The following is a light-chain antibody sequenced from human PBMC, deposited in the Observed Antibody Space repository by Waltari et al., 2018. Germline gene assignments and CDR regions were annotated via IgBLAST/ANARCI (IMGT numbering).Light chain of an antibody. Sequence: EIVLTQSPGTLSLSPGDRATLSCRASQNVNSFLAWYQQKRGQAPRLLIYDASKRATGIPDRISGSGSGTDFTLTISRLEPEDFASYYCQQCGNLPVTFGRGTRVEMK. CDR1: QNVNSF. CDR2: DAS. CDR3: QQCGNLPVT. J-gene: IGKJ2*01. V-gene: IGKV3-11*01.